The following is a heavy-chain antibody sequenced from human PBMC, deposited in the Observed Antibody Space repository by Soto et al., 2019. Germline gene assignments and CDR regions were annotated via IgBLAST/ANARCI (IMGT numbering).Heavy chain of an antibody. J-gene: IGHJ4*02. CDR3: ARAWRASVSYWIDY. V-gene: IGHV3-33*01. CDR2: IWDVGSHE. D-gene: IGHD3-10*01. Sequence: RRLSCAASGFTFSNYGMNWVRQAPGKGLEWVAVIWDVGSHEYYPDSVKGRFTISRDNSKNTLYLQMSSLRAEDTAIYYCARAWRASVSYWIDYWGQGTMVTVSS. CDR1: GFTFSNYG.